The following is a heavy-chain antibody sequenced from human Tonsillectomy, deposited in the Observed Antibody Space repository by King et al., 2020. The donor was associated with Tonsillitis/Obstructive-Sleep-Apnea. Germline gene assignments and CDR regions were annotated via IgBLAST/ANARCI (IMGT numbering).Heavy chain of an antibody. CDR1: GYSFTSYY. Sequence: VQLVESGAEVKKPGESLKISCKGSGYSFTSYYIGWVRQMPGKGLEWMGIIYPGDSDTRYSPSFQGQVTISADNSISTASLQWSSLKASDTAMYYCASSQFSVRVWFDPWGQGTLVTVSS. V-gene: IGHV5-51*01. J-gene: IGHJ5*02. CDR3: ASSQFSVRVWFDP. CDR2: IYPGDSDT. D-gene: IGHD1-26*01.